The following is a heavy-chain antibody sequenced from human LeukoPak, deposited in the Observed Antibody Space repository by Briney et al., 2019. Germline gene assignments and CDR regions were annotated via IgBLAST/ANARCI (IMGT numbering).Heavy chain of an antibody. CDR1: GFTFSSYW. D-gene: IGHD1-26*01. V-gene: IGHV3-7*01. Sequence: GGSLRLSCAASGFTFSSYWMSWVRQAPGKGREWVVNIKKDGSEKYYVDSVKGRFTMSRNNAQNSQHLQMNSLTAEDTAVYYCARDIAGITRKYYFDYWGQGTLVTVSS. J-gene: IGHJ4*02. CDR3: ARDIAGITRKYYFDY. CDR2: IKKDGSEK.